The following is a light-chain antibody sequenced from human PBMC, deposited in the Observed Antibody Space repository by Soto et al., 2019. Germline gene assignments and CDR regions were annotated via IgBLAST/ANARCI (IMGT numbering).Light chain of an antibody. J-gene: IGLJ1*01. CDR2: GNN. CDR3: QSYDSDVTGYV. Sequence: QSALTQPPTVSGAPGQRVTISCTGSNSNLGAGFDVHWYQQLPGTAPKLLIYGNNIRPSGVPDRFSGSRSATSASLAITGLQAADEAEYYCQSYDSDVTGYVFGTGTKVTVL. CDR1: NSNLGAGFD. V-gene: IGLV1-40*01.